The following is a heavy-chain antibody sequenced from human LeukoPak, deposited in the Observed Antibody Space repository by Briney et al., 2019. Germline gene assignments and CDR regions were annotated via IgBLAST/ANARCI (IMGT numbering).Heavy chain of an antibody. Sequence: SVKVSCKASGGTFSSYAISWVRQAPGQGLEWMGGIIPIFGTANYAQKFQGRVTITADKSTSTAYMELSSLRSDDTAVYYCARDISQYNWNYVGYWGQGTLVTVSS. CDR3: ARDISQYNWNYVGY. CDR1: GGTFSSYA. V-gene: IGHV1-69*06. CDR2: IIPIFGTA. D-gene: IGHD1-20*01. J-gene: IGHJ4*02.